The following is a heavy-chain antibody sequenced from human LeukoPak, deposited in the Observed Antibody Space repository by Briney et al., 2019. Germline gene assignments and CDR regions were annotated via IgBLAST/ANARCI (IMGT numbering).Heavy chain of an antibody. CDR2: ISYDGSNK. D-gene: IGHD2-2*01. CDR3: ARDAGGCSSTSCYADWFDP. Sequence: GRSLRLSCAASGFTFSSYAMHGVREAPGKGLEWVAVISYDGSNKYYADSVKGRFTISRDNSKNTLYLQMNSLRAEDTAVYYCARDAGGCSSTSCYADWFDPWGQGTLVTVSS. V-gene: IGHV3-30*04. J-gene: IGHJ5*02. CDR1: GFTFSSYA.